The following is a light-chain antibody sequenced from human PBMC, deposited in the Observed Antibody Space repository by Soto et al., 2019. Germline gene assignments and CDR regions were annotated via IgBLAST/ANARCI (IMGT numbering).Light chain of an antibody. CDR3: QQYNTYSWT. J-gene: IGKJ2*02. CDR1: QGVSSW. V-gene: IGKV1-5*03. Sequence: EIQMTQSPSTLSASVGDRVTITCRASQGVSSWLAGYQQKPGKAPKPMIYSASSLESGVPPRFSGSGSGTEFTLTISRMQPDDFATYYCQQYNTYSWTFGKGTKLDI. CDR2: SAS.